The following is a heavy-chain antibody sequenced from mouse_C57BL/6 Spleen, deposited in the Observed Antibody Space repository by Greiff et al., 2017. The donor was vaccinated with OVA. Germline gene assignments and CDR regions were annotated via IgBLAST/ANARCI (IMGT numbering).Heavy chain of an antibody. CDR1: GFTFSSYA. V-gene: IGHV5-9-1*02. CDR2: ISSGGDYI. Sequence: EVKLVESGAGLVKPGGSLKLSCAASGFTFSSYAMSWVRQTPEKRLEWVAYISSGGDYIYYADTVKGRFTISSDNARNTLYLQMSSLKSEDTAMYYCTRDRHYCDYWGQGTTLTVSS. J-gene: IGHJ2*01. CDR3: TRDRHYCDY.